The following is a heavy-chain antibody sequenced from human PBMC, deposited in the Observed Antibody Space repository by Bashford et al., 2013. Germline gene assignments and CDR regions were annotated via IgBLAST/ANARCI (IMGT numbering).Heavy chain of an antibody. D-gene: IGHD6-19*01. CDR2: ISWNSGSI. J-gene: IGHJ3*02. CDR1: GFTFDDYA. Sequence: SLRLSCAASGFTFDDYAMHWVRQAPGKGLEWVSGISWNSGSIGYADSVKGRFTISRDNAKNSLYLQMNSLRAEDTAVYYCAKDPQQWLDGAFDIWGQGTMVTVSS. V-gene: IGHV3-9*01. CDR3: AKDPQQWLDGAFDI.